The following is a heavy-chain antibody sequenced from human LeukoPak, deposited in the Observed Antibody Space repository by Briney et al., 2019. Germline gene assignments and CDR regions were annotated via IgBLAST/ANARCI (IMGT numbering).Heavy chain of an antibody. CDR3: ARSPITVTPDY. CDR1: GYTFTSYW. CDR2: IYPGDSDT. J-gene: IGHJ4*02. Sequence: KVSCEASGYTFTSYWIGWVRQMPGKGLEWMGIIYPGDSDTRYSPSFQGQVTISADKSISTAYLQWSSLKASDTAMYYCARSPITVTPDYWGQGTLVTVSS. V-gene: IGHV5-51*01. D-gene: IGHD4-17*01.